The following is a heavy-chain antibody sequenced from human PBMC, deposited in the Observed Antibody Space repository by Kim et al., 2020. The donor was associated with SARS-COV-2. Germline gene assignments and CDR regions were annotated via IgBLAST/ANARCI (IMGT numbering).Heavy chain of an antibody. J-gene: IGHJ6*02. D-gene: IGHD2-2*01. CDR3: ARDQVVEVPAAMDYYGMDV. V-gene: IGHV3-21*01. Sequence: GGSLRLSCAASGFTFSSYSMNWVRQAPGKGLEWVSSISSSSSYIYYADSVKGRFTISRDNAKNSLYLQMNSLRAEDTAVYYCARDQVVEVPAAMDYYGMDVWGQGTTVTVSS. CDR1: GFTFSSYS. CDR2: ISSSSSYI.